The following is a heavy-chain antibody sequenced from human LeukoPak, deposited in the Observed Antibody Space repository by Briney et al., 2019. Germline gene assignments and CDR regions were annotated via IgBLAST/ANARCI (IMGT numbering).Heavy chain of an antibody. Sequence: GGSLRLSCAASGFTFSSYAMHWVRQAPGKGLEWVAVISYDGSNKYYADSVKDRFTISRDNSKNTLYLQMNSLRAEDTAVYYCAREADGSGSGAGDYWGQGTLVTVSS. CDR2: ISYDGSNK. V-gene: IGHV3-30-3*01. CDR1: GFTFSSYA. D-gene: IGHD3-10*01. CDR3: AREADGSGSGAGDY. J-gene: IGHJ4*02.